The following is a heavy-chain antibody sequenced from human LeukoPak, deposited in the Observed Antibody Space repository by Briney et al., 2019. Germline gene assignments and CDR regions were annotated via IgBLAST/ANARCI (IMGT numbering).Heavy chain of an antibody. D-gene: IGHD6-19*01. CDR2: IVVGSGNT. V-gene: IGHV1-58*01. CDR1: GFTFTSSA. CDR3: ARDGISSGWYYDAFDI. Sequence: SVKVSCKASGFTFTSSAVQWVRQARGQRLEWIGWIVVGSGNTNYAQKFQERVTITRDMSTSTAYMELSSLRSEDTAVYYCARDGISSGWYYDAFDIWGQGTMVTVSS. J-gene: IGHJ3*02.